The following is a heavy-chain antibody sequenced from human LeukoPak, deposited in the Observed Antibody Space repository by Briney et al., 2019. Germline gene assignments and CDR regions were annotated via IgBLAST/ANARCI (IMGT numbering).Heavy chain of an antibody. Sequence: ASVKVSCKASGYTFTSYDINWVRQATGQGLEWMGWMNPNSGNTGYAQKFQGRVTITADESTSTAYMELSSLRSEDTAVYYCARERANWFDPWGQGTLVTVSS. CDR2: MNPNSGNT. CDR3: ARERANWFDP. CDR1: GYTFTSYD. J-gene: IGHJ5*02. V-gene: IGHV1-8*03.